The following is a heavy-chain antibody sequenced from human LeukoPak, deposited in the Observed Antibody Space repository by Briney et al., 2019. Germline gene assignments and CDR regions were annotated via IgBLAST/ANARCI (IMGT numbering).Heavy chain of an antibody. CDR3: ARDLDY. CDR1: RFTFSSYA. J-gene: IGHJ4*02. Sequence: GGSLRLSCAASRFTFSSYAMHWVRQAPGKGLEWVAVISYDGSNKYYADSVKGRFTISRDNSKNTLYLQMNSLRAEDTAVYYCARDLDYWGQGTLVTVSS. CDR2: ISYDGSNK. V-gene: IGHV3-30-3*01.